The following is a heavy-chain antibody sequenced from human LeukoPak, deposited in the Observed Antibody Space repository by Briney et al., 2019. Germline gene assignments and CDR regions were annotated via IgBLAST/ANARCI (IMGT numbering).Heavy chain of an antibody. D-gene: IGHD3-9*01. V-gene: IGHV3-23*01. CDR3: AKGLLRDYDWLSS. J-gene: IGHJ5*02. Sequence: GGSLRLSCAVSGFTFSSEAMGWVRQLPGGGLEWVSTISPAGGTTYYAESMKGRFTISRDNSKSTLYLQMNSLRVEDTAVYYCAKGLLRDYDWLSSWGQGTLVTVSS. CDR1: GFTFSSEA. CDR2: ISPAGGTT.